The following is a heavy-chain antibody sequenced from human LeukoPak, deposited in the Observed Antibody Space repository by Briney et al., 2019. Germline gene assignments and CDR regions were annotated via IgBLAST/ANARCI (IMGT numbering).Heavy chain of an antibody. CDR3: ARRSSSWYFYYYYMDV. Sequence: QPGGSLRLSCAASGFTFSSYAMSWVRQAPGKGLEWVANIKQDGSEKYYVDSVKGRFTISRDNAKNSLYLQMNSLRAEDTAVYYCARRSSSWYFYYYYMDVWGKGTTVTVSS. J-gene: IGHJ6*03. V-gene: IGHV3-7*01. CDR2: IKQDGSEK. D-gene: IGHD6-13*01. CDR1: GFTFSSYA.